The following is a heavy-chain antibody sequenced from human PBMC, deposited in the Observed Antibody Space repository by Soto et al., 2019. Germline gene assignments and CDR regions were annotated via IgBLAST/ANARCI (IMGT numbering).Heavy chain of an antibody. J-gene: IGHJ5*02. CDR1: GFTFSSYW. CDR3: ARGWGLDP. V-gene: IGHV3-7*04. Sequence: EVQLVESGGGLVQPGGSLRLSCAASGFTFSSYWMTWVRQAPGKGLEWVANIKQDGSEKYYVDSVKGRFTISRDNAKNERYLKMTSLRAEEKAVYYCARGWGLDPWGQGTLVTVSS. D-gene: IGHD1-26*01. CDR2: IKQDGSEK.